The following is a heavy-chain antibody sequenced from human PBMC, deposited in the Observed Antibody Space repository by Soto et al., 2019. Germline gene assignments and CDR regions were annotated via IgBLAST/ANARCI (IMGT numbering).Heavy chain of an antibody. V-gene: IGHV1-8*01. CDR3: ARALALDAVAGPFDY. D-gene: IGHD6-19*01. Sequence: ASVKVSCKASGYTFTSYDINWVRQATGQGPEWMGWMNPDSGHTGYVRKFQGRVTITADKSTSTAYMELSSLRSEDTAVYYCARALALDAVAGPFDYWGQGTLVTVSS. CDR1: GYTFTSYD. CDR2: MNPDSGHT. J-gene: IGHJ4*02.